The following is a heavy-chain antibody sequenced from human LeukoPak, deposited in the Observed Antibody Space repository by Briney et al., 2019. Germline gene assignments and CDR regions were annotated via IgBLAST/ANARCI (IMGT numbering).Heavy chain of an antibody. J-gene: IGHJ4*02. CDR1: GFTFSNFA. Sequence: PGGSLRLSCAVSGFTFSNFAMNWVRQAPGKGLEWVSIISSSSTYIYYADSVKGRFTISRDNAKNALYLQMNSLRVEDTAVYYSARDGRCGGDCYACWGPGTLVTVSS. CDR2: ISSSSTYI. V-gene: IGHV3-21*01. D-gene: IGHD2-21*02. CDR3: ARDGRCGGDCYAC.